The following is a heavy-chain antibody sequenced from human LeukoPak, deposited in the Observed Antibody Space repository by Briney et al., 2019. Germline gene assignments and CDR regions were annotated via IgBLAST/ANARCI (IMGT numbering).Heavy chain of an antibody. V-gene: IGHV3-73*01. Sequence: GGSLRLSCAASGLTFSGSAMHWVRQASGKGLEWVGRIRSKANSYATAYAASVKGRFTISRDDSKNTACLQMNSLKTEDTAVYYCTRQATTGDYWGQGTLVTVSS. D-gene: IGHD4-17*01. CDR1: GLTFSGSA. CDR2: IRSKANSYAT. CDR3: TRQATTGDY. J-gene: IGHJ4*02.